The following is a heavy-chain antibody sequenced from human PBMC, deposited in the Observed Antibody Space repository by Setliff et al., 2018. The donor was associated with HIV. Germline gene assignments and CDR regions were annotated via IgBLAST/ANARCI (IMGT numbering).Heavy chain of an antibody. V-gene: IGHV1-2*02. CDR3: ARGTAVADTNTQPFKY. D-gene: IGHD6-19*01. J-gene: IGHJ4*02. CDR2: INPNNGDT. Sequence: ASVKVSCKTSGYTFTGYYVHWVRQAPGQGLEWMGWINPNNGDTNYAQKFQGRVTMTRDTSISTAYMELSSLKSDDTAVYYCARGTAVADTNTQPFKYWGQGALVTVSS. CDR1: GYTFTGYY.